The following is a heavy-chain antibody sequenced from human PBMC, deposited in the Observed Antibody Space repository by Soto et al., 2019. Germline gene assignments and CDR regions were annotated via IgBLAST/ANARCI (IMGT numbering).Heavy chain of an antibody. CDR1: GGTFSSYA. Sequence: QVQLVQSGAEVKKPGSSVKVSCKASGGTFSSYAISWVRQAPGQGLEWMGGIIPIFGTANYAQKFQGRVTITADESTSTSYMELSSLRSEDTAVYYCARAPYYDSSGYYGLSDYWGQGTLVTVSS. V-gene: IGHV1-69*01. CDR2: IIPIFGTA. CDR3: ARAPYYDSSGYYGLSDY. J-gene: IGHJ4*02. D-gene: IGHD3-22*01.